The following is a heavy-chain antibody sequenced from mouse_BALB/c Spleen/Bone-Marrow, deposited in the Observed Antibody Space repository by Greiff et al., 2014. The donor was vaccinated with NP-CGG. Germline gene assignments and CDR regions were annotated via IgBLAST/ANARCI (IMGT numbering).Heavy chain of an antibody. CDR2: INPNNGDT. J-gene: IGHJ4*01. Sequence: VQLKESGPELVKPGASVKMSCKASGYTFTDYYMKWVKQSHGKSLEWIGGINPNNGDTFYNQKFKGKATLTVDKSSSTAYMQLDSLTSEDSALYYCARSDYGYYYYAMDYWGQGTSVTVSS. V-gene: IGHV1-26*01. CDR1: GYTFTDYY. D-gene: IGHD2-1*01. CDR3: ARSDYGYYYYAMDY.